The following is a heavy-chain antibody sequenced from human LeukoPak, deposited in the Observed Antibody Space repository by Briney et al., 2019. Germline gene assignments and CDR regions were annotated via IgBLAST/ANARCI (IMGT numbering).Heavy chain of an antibody. Sequence: PSETLSPTCTVSGGSISSYYWSWIRQPPGKGLEWIGYIYYSENTNYNPSLKSRVTMSVDTSNNQFSLRLSSVTAADTAVYYCARQAWKKFDYWGQGTLVTVSS. J-gene: IGHJ4*02. D-gene: IGHD1-1*01. V-gene: IGHV4-59*08. CDR1: GGSISSYY. CDR2: IYYSENT. CDR3: ARQAWKKFDY.